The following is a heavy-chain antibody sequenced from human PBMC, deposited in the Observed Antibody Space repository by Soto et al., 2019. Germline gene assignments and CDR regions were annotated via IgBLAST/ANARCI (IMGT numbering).Heavy chain of an antibody. CDR3: AKGPEYDILTGCDY. CDR1: GFTFSLSA. Sequence: EVQLLESGGGFVQPGESLRLSCAASGFTFSLSAMNWVRQAPGRGLDWVSSLSGGGSTTDYADSVKGRFTISRDNSKNTVHLQMISLRAEDTAVYYCAKGPEYDILTGCDYWGQGALVTVSS. D-gene: IGHD3-9*01. V-gene: IGHV3-23*01. J-gene: IGHJ4*02. CDR2: LSGGGSTT.